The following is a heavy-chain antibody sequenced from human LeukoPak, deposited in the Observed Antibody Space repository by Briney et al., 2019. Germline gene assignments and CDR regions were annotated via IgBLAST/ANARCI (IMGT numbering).Heavy chain of an antibody. CDR1: GDSVSSNSAA. CDR3: ARGEYSSGFFDY. V-gene: IGHV6-1*01. CDR2: TYYRSKWYN. J-gene: IGHJ4*02. D-gene: IGHD6-19*01. Sequence: SQTLSLTCAISGDSVSSNSAAWNWIRHSPSRGLEWLGRTYYRSKWYNDYAISVKSRMTINPDTSKNQFSLQLNSVTPEDTAVYYCARGEYSSGFFDYWGQGTLVTVSS.